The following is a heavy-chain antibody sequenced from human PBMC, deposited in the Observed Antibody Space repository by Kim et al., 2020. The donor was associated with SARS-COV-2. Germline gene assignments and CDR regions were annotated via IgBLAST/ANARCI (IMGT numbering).Heavy chain of an antibody. V-gene: IGHV3-23*01. Sequence: HADSVNGRFTNSRDNSKATLQLQMSSLRAEDTAVYYCARLNIVGYAYGMDVWGQGTTVTVSS. J-gene: IGHJ6*02. D-gene: IGHD1-1*01. CDR3: ARLNIVGYAYGMDV.